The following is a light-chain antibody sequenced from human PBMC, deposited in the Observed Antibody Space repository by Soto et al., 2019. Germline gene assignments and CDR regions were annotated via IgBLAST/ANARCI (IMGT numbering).Light chain of an antibody. CDR3: SSYSSSISVL. V-gene: IGLV2-14*01. CDR1: SSDVGGYKY. J-gene: IGLJ2*01. CDR2: EVS. Sequence: QSALTQPASVSGSPGQSITISCTGTSSDVGGYKYVSWYQQHPGKAPKLLIYEVSNRPSGVSDRFSGSKSGNTASLTISGLQADDEADYYCSSYSSSISVLFGGGTQLTVL.